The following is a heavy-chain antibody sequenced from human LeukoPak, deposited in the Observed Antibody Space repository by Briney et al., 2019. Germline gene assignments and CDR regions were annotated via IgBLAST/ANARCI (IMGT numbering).Heavy chain of an antibody. D-gene: IGHD3-10*01. CDR2: IYNTGNT. V-gene: IGHV4-59*01. CDR1: GGYISSFY. J-gene: IGHJ4*02. Sequence: SQTLSLTCTVSGGYISSFYWSWIRQPAGKGREWIGCIYNTGNTNYNPSLKSRVTISVDKSKNQFSLKLTSVTAADTAVYYCARGWNSGSGSPFDYWGQGTPVSVSS. CDR3: ARGWNSGSGSPFDY.